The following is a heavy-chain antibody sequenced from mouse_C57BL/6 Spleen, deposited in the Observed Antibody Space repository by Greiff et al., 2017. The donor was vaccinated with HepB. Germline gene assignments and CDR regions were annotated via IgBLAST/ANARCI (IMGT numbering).Heavy chain of an antibody. CDR3: AIRGAGVFDY. V-gene: IGHV1-74*01. CDR2: IHPSDTDT. Sequence: VKQRPGQGLEWIGRIHPSDTDTNYNQKFKGKATLTVDKSSSTAYMQLSSLTSEDSAVYYCAIRGAGVFDYWGQGTTLTVSS. D-gene: IGHD3-3*01. J-gene: IGHJ2*01.